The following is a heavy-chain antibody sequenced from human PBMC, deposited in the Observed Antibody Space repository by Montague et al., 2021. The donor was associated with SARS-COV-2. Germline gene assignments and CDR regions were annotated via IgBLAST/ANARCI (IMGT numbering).Heavy chain of an antibody. D-gene: IGHD1-26*01. CDR3: ARDLGAANWGVYYGMDV. V-gene: IGHV3-21*01. CDR1: GFTFSSYS. J-gene: IGHJ6*02. CDR2: ISSSSSYI. Sequence: SLRLSCAASGFTFSSYSMNWVRQAPGKGLEWVSSISSSSSYIYYADSVKGRFTTSRDNAKNSLYLQMNSLRAEDTAVYYCARDLGAANWGVYYGMDVWGQGTTVTVSS.